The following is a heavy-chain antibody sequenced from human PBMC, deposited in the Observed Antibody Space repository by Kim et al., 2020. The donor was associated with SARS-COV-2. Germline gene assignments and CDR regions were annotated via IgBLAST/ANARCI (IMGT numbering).Heavy chain of an antibody. CDR1: GYTFTSDA. CDR3: ARDRRTTIFGVVIGDYYGMDV. J-gene: IGHJ6*02. CDR2: INTNTGNP. D-gene: IGHD3-3*01. Sequence: ASVKVSCKASGYTFTSDAMNWVRQAPGQGLEWMGWINTNTGNPTYAQGFTGRFVFSLDTSVSTAYLQISSLKAEDTAVYYCARDRRTTIFGVVIGDYYGMDVWGQGTTVTVSS. V-gene: IGHV7-4-1*02.